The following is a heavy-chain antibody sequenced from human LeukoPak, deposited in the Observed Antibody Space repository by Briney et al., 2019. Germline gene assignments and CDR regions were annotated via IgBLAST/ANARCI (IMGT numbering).Heavy chain of an antibody. CDR1: DGSFSGYY. V-gene: IGHV4-34*01. J-gene: IGHJ4*02. CDR3: ARHRYYYGSGSYRWFDY. D-gene: IGHD3-10*01. CDR2: INHSGST. Sequence: SETLSLTCAVYDGSFSGYYWSWIRQPPGKGLEWIGEINHSGSTNYNPSLKSRVTISVDTSKNQFSLKLSSVTAADTAVYYCARHRYYYGSGSYRWFDYWGQGTLVTVSS.